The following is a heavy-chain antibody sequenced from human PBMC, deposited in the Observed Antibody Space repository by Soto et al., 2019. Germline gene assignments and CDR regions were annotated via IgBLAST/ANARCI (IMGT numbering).Heavy chain of an antibody. CDR1: GFAFSSYA. D-gene: IGHD2-21*02. CDR2: IRTSYGDT. J-gene: IGHJ4*02. V-gene: IGHV3-23*01. CDR3: ARAATCRAGHCYHFAY. Sequence: EVQLLESGGGLVQPGESLRLSCAASGFAFSSYAMAWVRQAPGRGLEWVCAIRTSYGDTYYGDSVKGRFTVSRDNYKWSRFLSVDTPRAEDTAVYYCARAATCRAGHCYHFAYWGQGAGVIVSS.